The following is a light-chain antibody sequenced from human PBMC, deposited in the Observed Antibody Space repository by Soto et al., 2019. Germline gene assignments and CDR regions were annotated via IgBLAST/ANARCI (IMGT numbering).Light chain of an antibody. Sequence: QSALTQPASVSGSPGQSITISCSGTSSDVGAYTSVSWYQQHPGKAPKLMIYEVSNRPSGVSNRFSGSKSGNTASLTISGLQAEDEAHYYCSSYTSSNTGVFGGGTKVTVL. CDR1: SSDVGAYTS. V-gene: IGLV2-14*01. CDR2: EVS. J-gene: IGLJ2*01. CDR3: SSYTSSNTGV.